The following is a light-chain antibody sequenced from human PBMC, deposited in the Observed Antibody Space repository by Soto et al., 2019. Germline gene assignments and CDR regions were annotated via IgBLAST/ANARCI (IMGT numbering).Light chain of an antibody. CDR2: GNS. J-gene: IGLJ2*01. V-gene: IGLV1-40*01. CDR3: QSYDSSLSVV. Sequence: QSVPTQPPSVSGAPGQRVTISCTGSSSNIGAGYDVHWYQQLPGTAPKLLIYGNSNRPSGVPDRFSGSKSGTSASLAITGLQAEDEADYYCQSYDSSLSVVFGGRTKLTVL. CDR1: SSNIGAGYD.